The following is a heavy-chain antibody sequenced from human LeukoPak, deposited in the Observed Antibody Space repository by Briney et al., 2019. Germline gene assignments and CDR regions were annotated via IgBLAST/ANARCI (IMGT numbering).Heavy chain of an antibody. CDR3: ARTEVTVATSAFGY. V-gene: IGHV1-69*06. D-gene: IGHD5-12*01. J-gene: IGHJ4*02. CDR2: IIPIFGTA. Sequence: SVEVSCKASGGTFSSYAISWVRQAPGQGLEWMGGIIPIFGTANYAQKFQGRVTITADKSTSTAYMELSSLRSEDTAVYYCARTEVTVATSAFGYWGQGTLVTVSS. CDR1: GGTFSSYA.